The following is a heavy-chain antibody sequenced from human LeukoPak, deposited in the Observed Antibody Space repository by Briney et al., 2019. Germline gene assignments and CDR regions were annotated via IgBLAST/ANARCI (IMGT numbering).Heavy chain of an antibody. J-gene: IGHJ4*02. Sequence: SVEVSCKASGGTFSSYAISWVRQAPGQGLEWMGGIIPIFGTANYTQKFQSGVTITTDESTSTAYLELSSLRSEDTAVYYCAKNSYGSFIGLYYFDYWGQGTLVTVSS. CDR2: IIPIFGTA. D-gene: IGHD5-18*01. V-gene: IGHV1-69*05. CDR1: GGTFSSYA. CDR3: AKNSYGSFIGLYYFDY.